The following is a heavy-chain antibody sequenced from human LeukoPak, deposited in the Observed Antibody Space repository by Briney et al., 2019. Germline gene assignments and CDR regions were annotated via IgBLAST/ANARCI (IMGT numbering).Heavy chain of an antibody. CDR2: ISTGGRTI. D-gene: IGHD6-13*01. J-gene: IGHJ4*02. V-gene: IGHV3-48*03. CDR3: ARSGYYFDY. Sequence: GGSLRLSCAASGFTFSSYEMNWVRQAPGKGLEWISYISTGGRTIYYADSVRGRFTISRDNAKNSLYLQMNNLRAEDTAVYFCARSGYYFDYWGQGTLVTVSS. CDR1: GFTFSSYE.